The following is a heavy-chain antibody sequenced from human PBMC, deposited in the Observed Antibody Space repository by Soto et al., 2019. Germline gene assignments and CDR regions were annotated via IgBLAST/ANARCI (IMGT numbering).Heavy chain of an antibody. CDR2: ISSSGSTI. CDR3: ARDCSSTSCYVYGMDV. V-gene: IGHV3-11*04. D-gene: IGHD2-2*01. Sequence: GGSLRLSCAASGFTFSDYYMSWIRQAPGKGLEWVSYISSSGSTIYYADSVKGRFTISRDNSKNTLYLQMNSLRAEDTAVYYCARDCSSTSCYVYGMDVWGQGTTVTVSS. CDR1: GFTFSDYY. J-gene: IGHJ6*02.